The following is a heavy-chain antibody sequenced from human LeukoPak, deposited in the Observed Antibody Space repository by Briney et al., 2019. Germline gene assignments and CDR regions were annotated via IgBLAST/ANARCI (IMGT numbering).Heavy chain of an antibody. D-gene: IGHD2-2*01. Sequence: AAVEVSCQLSGYTFTVYYIHWVRRAPGQGLGWRGWINPSSSGASFTQKFQGRIYMTWDTSTSTAHKELNSLTYDDAAVYYCARVECSTTSCSGAFDLWGQGTLVTVSS. CDR1: GYTFTVYY. V-gene: IGHV1-2*02. J-gene: IGHJ3*01. CDR3: ARVECSTTSCSGAFDL. CDR2: INPSSSGA.